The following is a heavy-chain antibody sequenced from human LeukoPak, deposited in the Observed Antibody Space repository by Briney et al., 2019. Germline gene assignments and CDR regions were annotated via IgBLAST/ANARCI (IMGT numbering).Heavy chain of an antibody. V-gene: IGHV1-2*02. CDR2: INPNSGRT. J-gene: IGHJ4*02. CDR1: VYTFTGYY. Sequence: GASVKVSCKASVYTFTGYYMHWVRQAPGQGLEWMGWINPNSGRTNYAQKFQGRVTMTRDTSISTAYMELSRLRSDDTAVYYCARARYSSGWYFDYWGQGTLVTVSS. D-gene: IGHD6-19*01. CDR3: ARARYSSGWYFDY.